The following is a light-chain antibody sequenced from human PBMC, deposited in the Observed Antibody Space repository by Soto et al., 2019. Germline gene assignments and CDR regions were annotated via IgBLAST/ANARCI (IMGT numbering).Light chain of an antibody. CDR1: QSVNSN. CDR2: RAL. Sequence: EIVMTQSPATLSVSPGERATLSCRASQSVNSNLAWYQQKPGQAPRLLIYRALTRATGIPARFSGSGSGTDFTLTISGLQSEDFALYYCQQYNNWPRTFGQGTKVEIK. V-gene: IGKV3-15*01. J-gene: IGKJ1*01. CDR3: QQYNNWPRT.